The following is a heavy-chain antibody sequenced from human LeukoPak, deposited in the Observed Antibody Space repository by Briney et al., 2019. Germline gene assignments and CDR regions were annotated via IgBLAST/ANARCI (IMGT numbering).Heavy chain of an antibody. CDR1: GFIFSKHG. CDR2: LGYDGSNK. Sequence: GGSLRLSCAASGFIFSKHGLHWVRQAPGKGLEWVAVLGYDGSNKNYGDSVKGRFAISRDNSKNTLYLQMNSLRAEDTAVYYCARGDMATPGRTSFIDYWGLGTLVTVSS. V-gene: IGHV3-33*01. D-gene: IGHD5-24*01. CDR3: ARGDMATPGRTSFIDY. J-gene: IGHJ4*02.